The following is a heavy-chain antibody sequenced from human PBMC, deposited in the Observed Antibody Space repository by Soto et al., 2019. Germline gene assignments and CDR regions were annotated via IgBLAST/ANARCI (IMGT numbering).Heavy chain of an antibody. D-gene: IGHD3-16*02. CDR1: GLTFSNYA. CDR2: MSGSSSTT. V-gene: IGHV3-23*01. CDR3: AKDQNDYVWGSYRYGDAFDI. Sequence: GGSLRLSCATSGLTFSNYAMSWVRQAPGGGLEWVSSMSGSSSTTYYADSVRGRFTISRDRSKNTLYLQMNSLRAEDTAVYYCAKDQNDYVWGSYRYGDAFDIWGQGTMVTVSS. J-gene: IGHJ3*02.